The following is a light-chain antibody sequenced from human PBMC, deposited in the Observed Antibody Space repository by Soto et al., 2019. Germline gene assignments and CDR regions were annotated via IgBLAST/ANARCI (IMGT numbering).Light chain of an antibody. CDR1: QSVFTS. J-gene: IGKJ4*01. Sequence: EIVLTKSPATLSLSPGERATLSCRASQSVFTSLAWFQQKPGQAPKLLISDTSNRATGIPARFSGSGSGTDFTLTISRLEPEDFAVYYCQQRNSWPLTFGGGTKVDIK. CDR2: DTS. CDR3: QQRNSWPLT. V-gene: IGKV3-11*01.